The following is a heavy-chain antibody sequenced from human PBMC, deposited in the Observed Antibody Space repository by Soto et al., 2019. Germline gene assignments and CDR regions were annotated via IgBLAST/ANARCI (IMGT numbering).Heavy chain of an antibody. Sequence: LRLSCAASGFTFSSYAMSWVRQVPGKGLEWVSAISGSGGSTYYADSVKGRFTISRDNSKNTLYLQMNSLRAEDTAVYYCAKADYITIFGVVTGSFGYWGQGTLVTVSS. CDR3: AKADYITIFGVVTGSFGY. CDR1: GFTFSSYA. J-gene: IGHJ4*02. CDR2: ISGSGGST. D-gene: IGHD3-3*01. V-gene: IGHV3-23*01.